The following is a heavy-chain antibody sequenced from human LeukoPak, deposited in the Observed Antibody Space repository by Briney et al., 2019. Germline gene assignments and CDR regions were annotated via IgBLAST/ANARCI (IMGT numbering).Heavy chain of an antibody. Sequence: PGGSLRLSCVASGFTFNNAWMSWVRQAPGKGLEWVGRVRSKTDGGTADYAAPVKGRFIISRDDSRDTLYLQMNSLRIEDTAVYYCTAWTDLYDHWGQGALVTVSS. D-gene: IGHD3/OR15-3a*01. V-gene: IGHV3-15*01. J-gene: IGHJ4*02. CDR1: GFTFNNAW. CDR3: TAWTDLYDH. CDR2: VRSKTDGGTA.